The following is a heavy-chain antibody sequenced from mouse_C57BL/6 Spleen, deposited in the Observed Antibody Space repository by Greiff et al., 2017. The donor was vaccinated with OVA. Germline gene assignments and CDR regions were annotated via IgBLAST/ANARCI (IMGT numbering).Heavy chain of an antibody. V-gene: IGHV1-54*01. CDR1: GYAFTNYL. Sequence: VQLQQSGAELVRPGTSVKVSCKASGYAFTNYLIEWVKQRPGQGLEWIGVINPGSGGTNYNEKFKGKATLTADKSSSTAYMQLSSLTSEDSAVYFCARSTDYYGSSPLDYWGQGTTLTVSS. D-gene: IGHD1-1*01. J-gene: IGHJ2*01. CDR2: INPGSGGT. CDR3: ARSTDYYGSSPLDY.